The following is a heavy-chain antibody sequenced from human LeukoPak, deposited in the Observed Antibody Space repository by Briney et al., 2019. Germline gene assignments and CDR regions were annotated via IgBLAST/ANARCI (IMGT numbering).Heavy chain of an antibody. CDR2: IYSGGST. V-gene: IGHV3-66*01. D-gene: IGHD3-16*01. CDR3: AKGGGFGKYYFDY. CDR1: GFTLSSDY. J-gene: IGHJ4*02. Sequence: GGSLRLSCAASGFTLSSDYVGWVRQAPGKGLEWVSHIYSGGSTYHADSVKGRFTISRDTSENMVFLQMNSLRAEDTAVYYCAKGGGFGKYYFDYWGQGTLVTVSS.